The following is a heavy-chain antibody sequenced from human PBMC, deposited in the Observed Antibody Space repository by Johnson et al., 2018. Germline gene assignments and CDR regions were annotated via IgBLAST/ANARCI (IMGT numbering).Heavy chain of an antibody. J-gene: IGHJ6*03. CDR2: IYSGGST. V-gene: IGHV3-53*02. CDR1: GFTFSSYA. D-gene: IGHD6-13*01. CDR3: AGVPGSYSSSWYGSYYYYYMDV. Sequence: EVQLVETGGGVVQPGRSLRLSCAASGFTFSSYAMHWVRQAPGKGLEWVSVIYSGGSTYYADSVKGRFTISRDNSKNPLNLQMNSRRAEDTAVYYCAGVPGSYSSSWYGSYYYYYMDVWGKGTTVTVSS.